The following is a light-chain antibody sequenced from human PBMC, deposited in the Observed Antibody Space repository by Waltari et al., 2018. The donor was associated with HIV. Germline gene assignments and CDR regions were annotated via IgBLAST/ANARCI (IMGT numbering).Light chain of an antibody. J-gene: IGLJ1*01. CDR3: QAWDSSTYYV. CDR1: KLGDKY. V-gene: IGLV3-1*01. CDR2: QES. Sequence: SYELTQPPSVSVSPGQTASITCSGDKLGDKYACWYQQKPGQSPVLVIYQESKRPSGIPGRFSGSNSGNTATLTISGTQAMDEADYYCQAWDSSTYYVFGTGTKVTVL.